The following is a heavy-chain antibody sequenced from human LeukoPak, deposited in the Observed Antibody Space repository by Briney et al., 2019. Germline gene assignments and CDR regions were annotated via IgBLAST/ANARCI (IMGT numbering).Heavy chain of an antibody. CDR3: ARDVREWELDY. D-gene: IGHD1-26*01. V-gene: IGHV1-46*01. J-gene: IGHJ4*02. CDR2: INPSGGST. CDR1: GYTFTSYY. Sequence: ASVKVSCKASGYTFTSYYMHWVRQAPGQGLEWMGIINPSGGSTTYAQKFQGRVTMTRDTSTSTVYMELSSLISEDTAEYYCARDVREWELDYWGQGTLVTVSS.